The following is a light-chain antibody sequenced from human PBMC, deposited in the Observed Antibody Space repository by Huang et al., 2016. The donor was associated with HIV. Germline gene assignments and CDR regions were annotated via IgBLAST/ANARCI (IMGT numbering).Light chain of an antibody. CDR3: QQTYSSPLP. CDR1: QNINTY. J-gene: IGKJ4*01. V-gene: IGKV1-39*01. CDR2: GAS. Sequence: DIRMTQSPSFLSASVGDRVTITCRASQNINTYLNWYRQKPGKAPEGLIYGASRVQSGVPSRFRGRGSGTEFSCTINDLQYEDFSTYYCQQTYSSPLPFGGGTKVDLK.